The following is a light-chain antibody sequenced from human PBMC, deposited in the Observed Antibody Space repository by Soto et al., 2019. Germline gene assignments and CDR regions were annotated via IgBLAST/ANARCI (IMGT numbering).Light chain of an antibody. CDR2: LGS. CDR3: MQPLQSWT. V-gene: IGKV2-28*01. J-gene: IGKJ1*01. Sequence: DIVMTQSPLSLPVTPGEPASISCRSSQILVHSNGYNYLDWYLQKPGQSPQLLIYLGSNRASGVPDRFSGSGSGTDFTLKISRVEAEDVGVYYCMQPLQSWTFGQGTKVDIK. CDR1: QILVHSNGYNY.